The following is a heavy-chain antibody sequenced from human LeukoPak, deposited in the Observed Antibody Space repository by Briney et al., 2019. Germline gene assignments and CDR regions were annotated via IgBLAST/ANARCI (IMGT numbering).Heavy chain of an antibody. CDR3: ARDHLVGFTHWGHYYDSSGHDY. V-gene: IGHV1-2*06. Sequence: GASVKVSCNASGYTFTCYYMHWVRQAPGQGLEWMGRINPNSGGTNYAQKFQGRVTMTRDTSISTAYMELSRLRSVDTAVYYCARDHLVGFTHWGHYYDSSGHDYWGQGTLVTVSS. CDR1: GYTFTCYY. D-gene: IGHD3-22*01. J-gene: IGHJ4*02. CDR2: INPNSGGT.